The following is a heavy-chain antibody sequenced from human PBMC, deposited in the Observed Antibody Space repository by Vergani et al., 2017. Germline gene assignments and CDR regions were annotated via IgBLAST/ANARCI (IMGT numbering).Heavy chain of an antibody. D-gene: IGHD1-1*01. CDR2: ISYDGTQK. Sequence: QVHLVESGGGVVQPGRSLSLSCVVSGFTSSYYGMHWVRQAPGKGLEWVAVISYDGTQKYYADSVKGRFTISRDNSKSTLYLQMNSLRTEDTAVYYCATKICGTPGCQIGYFREWGQGTLVTVSS. J-gene: IGHJ1*01. CDR3: ATKICGTPGCQIGYFRE. V-gene: IGHV3-30*03. CDR1: GFTSSYYG.